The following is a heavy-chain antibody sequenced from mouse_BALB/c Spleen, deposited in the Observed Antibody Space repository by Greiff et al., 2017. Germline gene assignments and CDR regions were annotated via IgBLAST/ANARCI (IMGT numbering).Heavy chain of an antibody. CDR1: GFNIKDTY. J-gene: IGHJ3*01. Sequence: VQLKESGAELVKPGASVKLSCTASGFNIKDTYMHWVKQRPEQGLEWIGRIDPANGNTKYDPKFQGKATITADTSSNTAYLQLSSLTSEDTAVYYCASGSLLRLRGFAYWGQGTLVTVSA. V-gene: IGHV14-3*02. CDR3: ASGSLLRLRGFAY. D-gene: IGHD1-2*01. CDR2: IDPANGNT.